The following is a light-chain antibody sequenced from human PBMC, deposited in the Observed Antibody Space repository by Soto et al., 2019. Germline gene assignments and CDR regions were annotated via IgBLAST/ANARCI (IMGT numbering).Light chain of an antibody. Sequence: GDRVTITCRASQSISGSLAWYQQKPGKAPKLLIYEASNLKSGVPSRFSVSGSGTEYTLTISSLQPDDSASYYCQQYNGYWTFGQGTRVEIK. V-gene: IGKV1-5*03. CDR1: QSISGS. CDR3: QQYNGYWT. CDR2: EAS. J-gene: IGKJ1*01.